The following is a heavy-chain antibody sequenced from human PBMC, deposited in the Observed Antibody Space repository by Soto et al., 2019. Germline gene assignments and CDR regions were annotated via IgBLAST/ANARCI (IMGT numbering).Heavy chain of an antibody. Sequence: EASVKVSCKASGYTFTSYYMHWVRQAPGQGLEWMGIINPSGGSTSYAQKFQGRVTMTRDTSTSTVYMELSSLRSEDTAVYYCARDSNGADCSGGSCDYYYYYGMDVWGQGTTVTVSS. D-gene: IGHD2-15*01. CDR1: GYTFTSYY. V-gene: IGHV1-46*01. CDR2: INPSGGST. J-gene: IGHJ6*02. CDR3: ARDSNGADCSGGSCDYYYYYGMDV.